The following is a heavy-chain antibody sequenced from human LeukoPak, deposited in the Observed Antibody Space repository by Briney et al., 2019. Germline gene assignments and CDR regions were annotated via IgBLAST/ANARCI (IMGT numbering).Heavy chain of an antibody. Sequence: GGSLRLSCAASGFTFSSYAMHWVRQAPGKGLEWVAVISYDGSNKYYADSVKGRFTISRDNSKNTLYLQMNSLRAEDTAVYYCARDMYAGVVQNYFDYWGQGTLVTVSS. J-gene: IGHJ4*02. D-gene: IGHD2-15*01. CDR3: ARDMYAGVVQNYFDY. CDR1: GFTFSSYA. V-gene: IGHV3-30-3*01. CDR2: ISYDGSNK.